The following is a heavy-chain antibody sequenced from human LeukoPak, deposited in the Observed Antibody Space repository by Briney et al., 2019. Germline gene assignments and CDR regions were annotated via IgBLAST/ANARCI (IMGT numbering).Heavy chain of an antibody. J-gene: IGHJ5*02. D-gene: IGHD6-6*01. CDR1: GGSFSGYY. V-gene: IGHV4-34*01. Sequence: TSETLSLTCAVYGGSFSGYYWSWIRQPPGKGLEWIGEINHSGSTNYNPSLKSRVTISVDTSKNQFSLKLSSVTAADTAVYYCARGYLGIAARRSWFDPWGQGTLVTVSS. CDR3: ARGYLGIAARRSWFDP. CDR2: INHSGST.